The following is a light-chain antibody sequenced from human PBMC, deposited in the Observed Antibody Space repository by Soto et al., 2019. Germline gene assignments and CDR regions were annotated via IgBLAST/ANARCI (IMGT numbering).Light chain of an antibody. CDR1: QSVSSN. J-gene: IGKJ5*01. CDR2: GAS. Sequence: EIVMTQSPATLSVSPGERATLSCRASQSVSSNLAWYQQKPGQAPRRLIHGASTRAAGVPARISGSGSGTEFTLTISSLQSEDSAVYFCQQYSSWPLTFGQGTRLEIK. V-gene: IGKV3-15*01. CDR3: QQYSSWPLT.